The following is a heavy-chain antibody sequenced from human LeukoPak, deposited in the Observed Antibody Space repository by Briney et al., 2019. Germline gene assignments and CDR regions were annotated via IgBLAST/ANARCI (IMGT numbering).Heavy chain of an antibody. D-gene: IGHD2-2*01. CDR3: ASHRAYCSSTSCSHDAFDI. Sequence: GESLKISCKGSGYSFTSYWIGWVRQMPGKGLEGMGIIYPGDSDTRYSPSFQGQVTISADKSISTAYLQWSSLKASDTAMYYCASHRAYCSSTSCSHDAFDIWGQGTMVTVSS. J-gene: IGHJ3*02. V-gene: IGHV5-51*01. CDR2: IYPGDSDT. CDR1: GYSFTSYW.